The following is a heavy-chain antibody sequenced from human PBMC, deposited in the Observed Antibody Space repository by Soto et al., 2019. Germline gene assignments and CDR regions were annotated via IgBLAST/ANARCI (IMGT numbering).Heavy chain of an antibody. V-gene: IGHV4-39*01. D-gene: IGHD3-22*01. Sequence: QLQLQESDPGLVKPSETLSLTCTVSGGSISSSSYYWGWIRQPPGKGLEWIGSIYYSGSTYYNPSLKSRVTISVDTSKNQFYLKLSSVTAADTAVYYCASEYYYDSSGYYHETYYFDYWGQGTLVTVSS. CDR1: GGSISSSSYY. CDR3: ASEYYYDSSGYYHETYYFDY. J-gene: IGHJ4*02. CDR2: IYYSGST.